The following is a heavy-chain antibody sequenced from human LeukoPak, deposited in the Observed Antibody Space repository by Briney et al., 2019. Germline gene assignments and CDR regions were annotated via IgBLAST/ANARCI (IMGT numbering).Heavy chain of an antibody. D-gene: IGHD3-22*01. Sequence: GGSLRLSCTASGLTFGDYAMSWVRQAPGKGLEWVGFIRSKAYGGTTEYAASVKGRFTISRDDSKSIAYLQMNSLNTEDTAVYYCTRDQLEGFYDSSSYYYTVDFWGQGTPVTVSS. CDR1: GLTFGDYA. CDR2: IRSKAYGGTT. V-gene: IGHV3-49*04. J-gene: IGHJ4*02. CDR3: TRDQLEGFYDSSSYYYTVDF.